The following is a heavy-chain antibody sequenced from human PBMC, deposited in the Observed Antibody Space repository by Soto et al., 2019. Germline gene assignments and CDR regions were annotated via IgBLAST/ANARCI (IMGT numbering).Heavy chain of an antibody. CDR1: GFTFSSYW. D-gene: IGHD1-20*01. J-gene: IGHJ3*02. CDR3: ARALPRWDNWSLDAFDI. CDR2: IKQDGSEK. V-gene: IGHV3-7*01. Sequence: ESGGGLVQPGGSLRLSCAASGFTFSSYWMSWVRQAPGKGLEWVANIKQDGSEKYYVDSVKGRFTISRDNAKNSLYLQMNSLRAEDTAVYYCARALPRWDNWSLDAFDIWGQGTMVTVSS.